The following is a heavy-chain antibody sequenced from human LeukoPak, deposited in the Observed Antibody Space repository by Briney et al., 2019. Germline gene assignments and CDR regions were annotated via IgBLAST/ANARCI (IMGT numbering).Heavy chain of an antibody. CDR1: GFTFSSYA. D-gene: IGHD5-12*01. CDR3: ARGPSGYHNT. CDR2: ISSSSSYI. V-gene: IGHV3-21*01. Sequence: GGSLRLSCAASGFTFSSYAMNWVRQAPGKGLEWVSSISSSSSYIYYADSVKGRFTISRDNAKNSLYLQMNSLRAEDTAVYYCARGPSGYHNTGGQGTLVTVSS. J-gene: IGHJ4*02.